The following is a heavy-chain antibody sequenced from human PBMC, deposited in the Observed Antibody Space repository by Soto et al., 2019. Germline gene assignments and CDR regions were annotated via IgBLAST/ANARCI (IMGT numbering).Heavy chain of an antibody. J-gene: IGHJ4*02. CDR1: GYTFSDSA. Sequence: EVQLVESGGGLVQPGGSLKLSCVASGYTFSDSAMHWVRQASGKGLEWAGRIRSKANSYATVYGASVKGRFTISRDDSKNTAYLQMSSLTTEDTAVYYCARLWSEREPNFDSWGQGTLVSVSS. V-gene: IGHV3-73*02. CDR2: IRSKANSYAT. CDR3: ARLWSEREPNFDS. D-gene: IGHD1-26*01.